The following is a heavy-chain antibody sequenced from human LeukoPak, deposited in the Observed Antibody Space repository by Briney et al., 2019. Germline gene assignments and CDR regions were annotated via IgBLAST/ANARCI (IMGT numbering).Heavy chain of an antibody. CDR1: GGSISSYY. CDR3: ARGVPPEYYFDY. D-gene: IGHD1-14*01. CDR2: IYYSGST. V-gene: IGHV4-59*01. J-gene: IGHJ4*02. Sequence: SETLSLTCTVSGGSISSYYWSWIRQPPGKGLEGIGYIYYSGSTNYNPSLKSRVTISVDTSKNQFSLKLSSVTAADTAVYYCARGVPPEYYFDYWGQGTLVTVSS.